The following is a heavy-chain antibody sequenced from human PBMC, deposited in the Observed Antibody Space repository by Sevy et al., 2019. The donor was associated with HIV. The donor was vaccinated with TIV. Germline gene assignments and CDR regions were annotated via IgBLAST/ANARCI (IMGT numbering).Heavy chain of an antibody. D-gene: IGHD6-13*01. CDR2: INPSSSST. CDR3: ARGDGTGRGFDY. CDR1: GYNFNNYY. Sequence: ASVKVSCKASGYNFNNYYIHWVRQAPGQGLEWMGVINPSSSSTYYAQKFQGRVSMTRDTSTSTVYMELRSLRSDDTAVYYCARGDGTGRGFDYWGQGSLVTVSS. J-gene: IGHJ4*02. V-gene: IGHV1-46*02.